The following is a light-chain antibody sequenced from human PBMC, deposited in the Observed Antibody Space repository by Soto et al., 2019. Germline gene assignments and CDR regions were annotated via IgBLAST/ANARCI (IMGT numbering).Light chain of an antibody. V-gene: IGKV3-15*01. CDR3: QQYNGWPLIT. CDR1: HSVSSN. Sequence: EEVMTQSPFILSVSPRERSTLSCVASHSVSSNLAWFQQKPGQAPRLLIFGASTRATGIPARFSGSGSGTEFTLTISSLQSEDFAVYYCQQYNGWPLITFGQGTRLEIK. J-gene: IGKJ5*01. CDR2: GAS.